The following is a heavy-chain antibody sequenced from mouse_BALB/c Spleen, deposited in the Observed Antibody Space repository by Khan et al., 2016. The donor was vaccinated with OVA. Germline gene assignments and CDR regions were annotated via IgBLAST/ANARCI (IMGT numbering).Heavy chain of an antibody. V-gene: IGHV1-9*01. CDR3: ARGAGTTYGMDY. CDR1: GFTFSSYW. J-gene: IGHJ4*01. CDR2: ILPGRGNS. D-gene: IGHD4-1*01. Sequence: QVQLQQSGAELMKPGASVKISCKATGFTFSSYWIEWVKQRPGHGLEWIGEILPGRGNSKYNEMFKDRATFTADTSSTIAYMQLSSLTSEDSSVYYCARGAGTTYGMDYWGQGTSVTVSS.